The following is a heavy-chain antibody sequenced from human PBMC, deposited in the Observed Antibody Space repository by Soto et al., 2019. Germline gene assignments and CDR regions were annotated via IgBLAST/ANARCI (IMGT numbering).Heavy chain of an antibody. V-gene: IGHV1-69*02. J-gene: IGHJ3*02. CDR3: ASSGTFGGVIALCAFDI. D-gene: IGHD3-16*02. Sequence: SVKVSCKASGGTFSSYTISWVRQAPGQGLEWMGRIIPFLGIANSAQKFQGRVTITADKSTSTAYMELSSLRSEDTAVFYCASSGTFGGVIALCAFDIWGQGTMVTVSS. CDR2: IIPFLGIA. CDR1: GGTFSSYT.